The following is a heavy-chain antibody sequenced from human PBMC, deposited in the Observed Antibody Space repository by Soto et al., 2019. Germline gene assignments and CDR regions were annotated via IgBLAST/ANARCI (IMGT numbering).Heavy chain of an antibody. Sequence: QVTLKESGPVLVKPTETLTLTCTVSGFSLNNTIMGVSWIRQSPGKALEWLAHIFSTDEKSYSTSLKTRLTIHKDTSRRQVALTMTNMDPVDTATYFCARLGNWATTSCYGARYFDYWGQGTLVTVSS. V-gene: IGHV2-26*01. CDR3: ARLGNWATTSCYGARYFDY. J-gene: IGHJ4*02. CDR2: IFSTDEK. CDR1: GFSLNNTIMG. D-gene: IGHD2-2*01.